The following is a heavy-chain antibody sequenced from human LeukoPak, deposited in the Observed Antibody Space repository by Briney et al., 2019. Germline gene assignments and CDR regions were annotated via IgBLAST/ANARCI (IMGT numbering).Heavy chain of an antibody. J-gene: IGHJ4*02. D-gene: IGHD3-16*01. Sequence: PSETLSLTCIVSGGSISSSSYYWGWIRQPPGKGLEWIGSIYYSGSTYYNPSLKSRVTISVDTSKNQFSLKLSSVTAADTAVYYCARQDHDYVWGSYKYYFDYWGQGTLATVSS. CDR2: IYYSGST. CDR1: GGSISSSSYY. V-gene: IGHV4-39*01. CDR3: ARQDHDYVWGSYKYYFDY.